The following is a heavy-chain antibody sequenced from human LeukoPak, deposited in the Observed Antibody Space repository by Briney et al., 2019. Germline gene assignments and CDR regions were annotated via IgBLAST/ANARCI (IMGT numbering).Heavy chain of an antibody. CDR2: IVYDGSST. V-gene: IGHV3-30*02. CDR3: AKWDTYYDSSGYYFY. J-gene: IGHJ4*02. D-gene: IGHD3-22*01. Sequence: GGSLRLSCAASGFTFSRSGMHWVRQAPGKGLEWLAFIVYDGSSTYYADSVKGRFTISRDNSKNTLYLQMNSLRAEDTAVYYCAKWDTYYDSSGYYFYWGQGTLVTVSS. CDR1: GFTFSRSG.